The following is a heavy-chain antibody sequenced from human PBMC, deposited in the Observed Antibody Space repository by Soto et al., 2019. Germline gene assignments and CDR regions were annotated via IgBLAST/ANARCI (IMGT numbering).Heavy chain of an antibody. CDR2: IYYSGST. CDR3: ALXRSSSSAEGYYYYGMDV. J-gene: IGHJ6*02. CDR1: GGSTSSYY. V-gene: IGHV4-59*01. Sequence: SESLSLTCTVSGGSTSSYYWSWIRQPPGKGLEWIGYIYYSGSTNYNPSLKSRVTISVDTSKNQFSLKLSSVTAADTAVYYCALXRSSSSAEGYYYYGMDVWGQGTTVTVSS. D-gene: IGHD6-6*01.